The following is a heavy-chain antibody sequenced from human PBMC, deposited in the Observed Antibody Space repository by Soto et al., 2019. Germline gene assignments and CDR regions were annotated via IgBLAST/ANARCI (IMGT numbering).Heavy chain of an antibody. J-gene: IGHJ3*02. D-gene: IGHD3-10*01. CDR3: ARDIGSGSYGAFDI. Sequence: GGSLRLSCAASGFTFSTYVMHWVRQAPGKGLEWVAVIWYDGGNKYYADSVKGRFTISRDNSKITLYLQMNSLRAEDTAVYYCARDIGSGSYGAFDIWGQGTMVTVSS. V-gene: IGHV3-33*01. CDR2: IWYDGGNK. CDR1: GFTFSTYV.